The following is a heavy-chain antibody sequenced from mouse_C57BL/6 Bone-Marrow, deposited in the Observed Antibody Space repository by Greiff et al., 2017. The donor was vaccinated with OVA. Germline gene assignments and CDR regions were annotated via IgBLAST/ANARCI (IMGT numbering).Heavy chain of an antibody. Sequence: EVQLVESGGGLVKPGGSLKLSCAASGFTFSSYAMSWVRQTPEKRLEWVATISDGGSYTYYPDNVKGRFTISRDNAKNNLYLQMSHLKSEDTAMYYCARRWLLPFAYWGQGTLSLSLQ. J-gene: IGHJ3*01. D-gene: IGHD2-3*01. CDR1: GFTFSSYA. V-gene: IGHV5-4*03. CDR2: ISDGGSYT. CDR3: ARRWLLPFAY.